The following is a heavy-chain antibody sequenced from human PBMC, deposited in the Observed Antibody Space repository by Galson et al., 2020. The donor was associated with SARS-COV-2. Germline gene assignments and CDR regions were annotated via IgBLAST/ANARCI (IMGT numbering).Heavy chain of an antibody. Sequence: SVKVSCKASGGTFSSYAISWVRQAPGQGLEWMGGIIPIFGTANYAQKFQGRVTITADESTSTAYMELSSLRSEDTAVYYCARGGWRHIVVVTAIDYFDYWGQGTLVTVSS. V-gene: IGHV1-69*13. J-gene: IGHJ4*02. CDR2: IIPIFGTA. CDR3: ARGGWRHIVVVTAIDYFDY. D-gene: IGHD2-21*02. CDR1: GGTFSSYA.